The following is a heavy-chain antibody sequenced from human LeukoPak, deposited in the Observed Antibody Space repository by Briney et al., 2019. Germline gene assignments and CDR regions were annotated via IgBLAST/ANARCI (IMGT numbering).Heavy chain of an antibody. CDR2: IGTAGET. CDR1: GFTLRGHD. J-gene: IGHJ2*01. Sequence: GGSLRLSCAASGFTLRGHDMHWVRQTPGKGLAWVSAIGTAGETYYPGSLEDRFTISRENAKNFLYLQMNSLGAGDTAVYYCARDEIPGDDNWYFDLWGPGTLVTVSS. CDR3: ARDEIPGDDNWYFDL. D-gene: IGHD7-27*01. V-gene: IGHV3-13*01.